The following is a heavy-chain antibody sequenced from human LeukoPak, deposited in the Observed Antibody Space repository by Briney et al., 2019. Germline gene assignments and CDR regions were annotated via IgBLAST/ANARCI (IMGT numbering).Heavy chain of an antibody. CDR2: ISTYNANT. Sequence: ASVKVSCKASGYTFTSYGISWVRQAPGQGLEWMGWISTYNANTNYAQKLQGRVTLTTDTSTSAAYMGLRSLRSDDTAVYYCARARRYCSGGSCPPLIDYWGQGTVVTVSS. CDR3: ARARRYCSGGSCPPLIDY. D-gene: IGHD2-15*01. CDR1: GYTFTSYG. J-gene: IGHJ4*02. V-gene: IGHV1-18*01.